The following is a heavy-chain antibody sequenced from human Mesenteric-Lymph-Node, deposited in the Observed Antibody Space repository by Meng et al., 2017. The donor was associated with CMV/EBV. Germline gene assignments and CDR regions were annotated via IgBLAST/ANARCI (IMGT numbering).Heavy chain of an antibody. Sequence: GGSLRLSCETSGFTFSTFGMYWVRQAPGKGLEWVAFIRFDGSDQYHADSVKGRFTISRDNAKNSVYLQMNSLRAEDTAVYYCARAPTSYDILTGYFPNGLDVWGQGTTVTVSS. CDR2: IRFDGSDQ. V-gene: IGHV3-30*02. CDR3: ARAPTSYDILTGYFPNGLDV. CDR1: GFTFSTFG. J-gene: IGHJ6*02. D-gene: IGHD3-9*01.